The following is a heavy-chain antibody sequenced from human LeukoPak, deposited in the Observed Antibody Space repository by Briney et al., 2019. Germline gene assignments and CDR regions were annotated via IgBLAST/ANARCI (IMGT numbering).Heavy chain of an antibody. J-gene: IGHJ4*02. CDR3: ARDQWDPGYYFDY. D-gene: IGHD1-26*01. V-gene: IGHV3-30-3*01. CDR2: ISYDGSNK. Sequence: GGSLRLSCAASGFTFSSYAMHWVRRAPGKGLEWVAVISYDGSNKYYADSVKGRFTISRDNSKNTLYLQMNSLRAEDTAVYYCARDQWDPGYYFDYWGQGTLVTVSS. CDR1: GFTFSSYA.